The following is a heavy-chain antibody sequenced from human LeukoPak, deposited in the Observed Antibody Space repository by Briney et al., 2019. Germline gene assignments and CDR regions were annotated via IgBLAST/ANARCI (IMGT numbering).Heavy chain of an antibody. V-gene: IGHV3-7*01. J-gene: IGHJ4*02. D-gene: IGHD6-6*01. CDR2: INQDGSEK. CDR1: GFTSSSYW. CDR3: ANEGAYTSSSPTGY. Sequence: GGSLRLSCGASGFTSSSYWMSWVRQAPGKGLEWVAHINQDGSEKYYVDSVKGRFTISRDNAKNSLYLQMNSLRADDTAVYYCANEGAYTSSSPTGYWGQGTLVTVSS.